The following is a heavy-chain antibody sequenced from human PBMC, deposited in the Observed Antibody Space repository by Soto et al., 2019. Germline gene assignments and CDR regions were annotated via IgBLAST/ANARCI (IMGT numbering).Heavy chain of an antibody. CDR1: GDSVSSNSAG. V-gene: IGHV6-1*01. J-gene: IGHJ6*03. CDR3: ARGSWDDVSGHYYMDV. Sequence: PSQTLSLTCDISGDSVSSNSAGWKCIRQTPSRGLEWLGRTYYKSKWYYTYAASVKSRITVSPDTSKNQFSLQLTSVTPEDTAVYYCARGSWDDVSGHYYMDVWDKGTTVTVSS. CDR2: TYYKSKWYY. D-gene: IGHD1-1*01.